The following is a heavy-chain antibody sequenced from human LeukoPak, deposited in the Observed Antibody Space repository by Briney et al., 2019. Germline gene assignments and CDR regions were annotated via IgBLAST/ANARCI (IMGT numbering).Heavy chain of an antibody. CDR1: GYTFTSYG. J-gene: IGHJ4*02. Sequence: ASVKVSCKASGYTFTSYGISWARQAPGQGLEWMGWISAYNGNTNYAQKLQGRVTMTTDTSTSTAYMELRSLRSDDTAVYYCARDYDFWSGYYTAGLFDYWGQGTLVTVSS. D-gene: IGHD3-3*01. V-gene: IGHV1-18*01. CDR2: ISAYNGNT. CDR3: ARDYDFWSGYYTAGLFDY.